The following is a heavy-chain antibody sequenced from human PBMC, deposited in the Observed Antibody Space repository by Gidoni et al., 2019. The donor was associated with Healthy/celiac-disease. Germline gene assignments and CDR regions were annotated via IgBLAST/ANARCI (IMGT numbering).Heavy chain of an antibody. Sequence: QVQLQQWGAGLLKPSETLSLTCAVYGGSFSGYYWSWIRQPPGKGLEWIGEIKHSGSTNYNPSLKSRVTISVDTSKNQFSLKLSSVTAADTAVYYCARAAVFTNWFDPWGQGTLVTVSS. CDR2: IKHSGST. D-gene: IGHD3-10*01. J-gene: IGHJ5*02. CDR3: ARAAVFTNWFDP. CDR1: GGSFSGYY. V-gene: IGHV4-34*01.